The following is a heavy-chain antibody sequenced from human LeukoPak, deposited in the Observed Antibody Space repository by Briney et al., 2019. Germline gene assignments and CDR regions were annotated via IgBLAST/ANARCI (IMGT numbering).Heavy chain of an antibody. CDR1: GFTFSRYG. V-gene: IGHV3-30*02. Sequence: GGSLRLSCAASGFTFSRYGMHWVRQAPVKGLEWVAFIRFDGSTKFCADSVKGRCTISRDNSKNTLFLQMNNLRSEDTALYYCVSPTADYPFLYYFDSWGQGTLVTVSS. D-gene: IGHD5-12*01. J-gene: IGHJ4*02. CDR2: IRFDGSTK. CDR3: VSPTADYPFLYYFDS.